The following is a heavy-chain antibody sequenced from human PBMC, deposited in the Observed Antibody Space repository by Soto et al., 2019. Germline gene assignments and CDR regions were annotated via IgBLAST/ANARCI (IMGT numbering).Heavy chain of an antibody. Sequence: QVQLVESGGGVVQPGGSLRLSCAGSGFNFNNYGMYWVRQAPGKGLEWVAFISFQGTNDYYAEAVKGRFTISKDYSKKARFLHMNSLRADDTAMYYCVKLMFDHDSSGFSGDYWGQGTLVTVS. D-gene: IGHD3-22*01. CDR3: VKLMFDHDSSGFSGDY. V-gene: IGHV3-30*18. CDR2: ISFQGTND. CDR1: GFNFNNYG. J-gene: IGHJ4*02.